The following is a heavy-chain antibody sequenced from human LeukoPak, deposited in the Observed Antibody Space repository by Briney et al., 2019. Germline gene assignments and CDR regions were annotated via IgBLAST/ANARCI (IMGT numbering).Heavy chain of an antibody. CDR3: ARSAAGSPFYFEI. CDR1: GGTFSGYA. CDR2: ISAYNGDT. Sequence: ASVKVSCKASGGTFSGYAISWVRQAPGHGLEWMGWISAYNGDTKHAQKFLGRVTMTTETSTSTAYMELRSLRSDDTAVYYCARSAAGSPFYFEIWGQGTLVTVFS. J-gene: IGHJ4*02. V-gene: IGHV1-18*01. D-gene: IGHD3-9*01.